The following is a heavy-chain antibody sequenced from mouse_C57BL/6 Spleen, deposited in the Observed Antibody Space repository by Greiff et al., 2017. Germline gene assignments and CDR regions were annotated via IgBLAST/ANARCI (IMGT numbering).Heavy chain of an antibody. CDR1: GYSFTSYY. CDR3: ARGVVATREYYFDY. Sequence: QVQLQQSGPELVKPGASVKISCKASGYSFTSYYIHWVKQRPGQGLEWIGWIYPGSGNTKYNEKFKGKATLTADTSSSTAYMQLSSLTSEDSAVYYCARGVVATREYYFDYWGQGTTLTVSS. J-gene: IGHJ2*01. D-gene: IGHD1-1*01. V-gene: IGHV1-66*01. CDR2: IYPGSGNT.